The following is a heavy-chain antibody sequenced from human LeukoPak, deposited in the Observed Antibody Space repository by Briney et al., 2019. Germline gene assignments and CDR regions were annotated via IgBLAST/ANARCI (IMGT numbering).Heavy chain of an antibody. CDR2: INRDGSTT. CDR1: GFTFSSYW. CDR3: ARLGAVAYAFDI. V-gene: IGHV3-74*01. D-gene: IGHD6-19*01. Sequence: GGSLRLSCAASGFTFSSYWMHWVRQAPGKGLVWVSRINRDGSTTNYADSVKGRFTISRDNAKNTLYLQMNSLIAEDTAVYYCARLGAVAYAFDIWGQGTIVTVSS. J-gene: IGHJ3*02.